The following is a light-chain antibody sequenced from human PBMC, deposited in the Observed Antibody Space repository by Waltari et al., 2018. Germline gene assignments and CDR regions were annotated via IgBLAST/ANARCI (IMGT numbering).Light chain of an antibody. CDR2: GAS. V-gene: IGKV3-15*01. J-gene: IGKJ1*01. Sequence: EIVMTQSPATLSVSPGDRATLSCRASQRVSSNLAWYQQRPGQAPRLLIYGASTRASGIPVRFSGSGSGTEFTLTISSLQSEDCAVYYCQQYNYWPTWTFGQGTKVEIK. CDR3: QQYNYWPTWT. CDR1: QRVSSN.